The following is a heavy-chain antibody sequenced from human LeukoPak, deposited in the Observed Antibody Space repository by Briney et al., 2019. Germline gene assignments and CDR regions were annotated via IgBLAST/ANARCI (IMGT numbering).Heavy chain of an antibody. CDR1: GGTFSSYA. CDR2: IIPIFGTA. Sequence: GASVKVSCKASGGTFSSYAISWVRQAPGQGLEWMGGIIPIFGTANYAQKFQGRVTITADESTSTAYMELSSLRSEDTAVYYCARSDSVVVVAATGLGTNFDYWGQGTLVTVSS. D-gene: IGHD2-15*01. CDR3: ARSDSVVVVAATGLGTNFDY. J-gene: IGHJ4*02. V-gene: IGHV1-69*13.